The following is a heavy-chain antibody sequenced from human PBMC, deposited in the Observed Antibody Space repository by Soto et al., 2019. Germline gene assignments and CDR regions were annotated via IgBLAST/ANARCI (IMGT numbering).Heavy chain of an antibody. V-gene: IGHV3-64*01. CDR3: ARHVYGDGYFDL. Sequence: VQLVESGGGLVQPGGSLRLSCAASGFTFSSYAMHWVRQAPGKGLEYVSAISSNGGSTYYANSVKGRFTISRDNSKNTLYLQMGSLRAEDMAVYYCARHVYGDGYFDLWGRGTLVTVSS. J-gene: IGHJ2*01. D-gene: IGHD4-17*01. CDR2: ISSNGGST. CDR1: GFTFSSYA.